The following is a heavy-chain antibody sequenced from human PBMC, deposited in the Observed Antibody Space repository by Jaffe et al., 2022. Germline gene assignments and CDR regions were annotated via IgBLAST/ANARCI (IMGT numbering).Heavy chain of an antibody. D-gene: IGHD5-12*01. J-gene: IGHJ4*02. Sequence: QITLKESGPTLVKPTQTLTLTCTFSGFSLSTSGVGVGWIRQPPGKALEWLALIYWDDDKRYSPSLKSRLTITKDTSKNQVVLTMTNMDPVDTATYYCAHRRLYDEVAPFDYWGQGTLVTVSS. CDR1: GFSLSTSGVG. CDR2: IYWDDDK. CDR3: AHRRLYDEVAPFDY. V-gene: IGHV2-5*02.